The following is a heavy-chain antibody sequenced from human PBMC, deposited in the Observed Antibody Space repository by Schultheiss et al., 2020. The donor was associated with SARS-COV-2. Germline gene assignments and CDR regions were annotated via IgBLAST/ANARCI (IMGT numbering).Heavy chain of an antibody. D-gene: IGHD3-3*01. J-gene: IGHJ3*02. CDR3: ARVYYDFWSGYDAFDI. Sequence: GGSLRLSCAASGFTFDDYAMHWVRQAPGKGLEWVSAISGSGGSTYYADSVKGRFTISRDNAKNSLYLQMNSLRAEDTAVYYCARVYYDFWSGYDAFDIWGQGTMVTVSS. CDR2: ISGSGGST. V-gene: IGHV3-23*01. CDR1: GFTFDDYA.